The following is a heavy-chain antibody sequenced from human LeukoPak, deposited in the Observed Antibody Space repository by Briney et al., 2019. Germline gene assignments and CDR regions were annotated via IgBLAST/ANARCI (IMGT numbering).Heavy chain of an antibody. D-gene: IGHD5-18*01. Sequence: ASVKVSCKASGYTFTGYRMHWVRQAPGQGLEWLGWMNPNTGVTKYTQNFQDRITLTRDTSISTAYMELSSLRSDDTAVYYCARDLLDTAMWEFDYWGQGPLVAVPS. CDR3: ARDLLDTAMWEFDY. CDR1: GYTFTGYR. J-gene: IGHJ4*02. CDR2: MNPNTGVT. V-gene: IGHV1-2*02.